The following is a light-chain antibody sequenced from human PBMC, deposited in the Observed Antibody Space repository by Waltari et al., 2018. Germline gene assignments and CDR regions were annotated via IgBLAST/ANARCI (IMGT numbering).Light chain of an antibody. CDR1: QSVSSY. J-gene: IGKJ4*01. Sequence: EIVLTQSPATLSLSPGERATLSCRASQSVSSYLVWYQPKPGQAPRLLIYDASNRATGIPARFSCSGSGTDFTLTISSLEPEDFAIYYCQQRSNWPLTFGGGTKVEIK. CDR3: QQRSNWPLT. V-gene: IGKV3-11*01. CDR2: DAS.